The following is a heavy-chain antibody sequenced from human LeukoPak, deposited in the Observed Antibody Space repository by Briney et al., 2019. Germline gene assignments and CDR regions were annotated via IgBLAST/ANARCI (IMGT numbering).Heavy chain of an antibody. Sequence: SETLSLTCTVSGGSISSYYWSWIRQPPGKGLEWIGYIYYSGSTNYNPSLKSRVTISVGTSKNQFSLKLSSVTAADTAVYYCALLLWFGTDYWGQGTLVTVSS. CDR2: IYYSGST. CDR1: GGSISSYY. V-gene: IGHV4-59*01. CDR3: ALLLWFGTDY. D-gene: IGHD3-10*01. J-gene: IGHJ4*02.